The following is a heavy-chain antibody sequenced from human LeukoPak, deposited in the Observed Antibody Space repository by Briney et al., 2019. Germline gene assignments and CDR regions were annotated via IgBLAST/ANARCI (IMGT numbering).Heavy chain of an antibody. CDR3: AADLAGYSSGWYQEY. J-gene: IGHJ4*02. CDR2: IYSGGRT. Sequence: GGSLRLSCAASGFTVSSNYMIWVRQAPGKGLEWVSVIYSGGRTYYVDSVKGRFTISRDISKNTLYLQMNSLRAEDTAVYYCAADLAGYSSGWYQEYWGQGTLVTVSS. CDR1: GFTVSSNY. V-gene: IGHV3-53*01. D-gene: IGHD6-19*01.